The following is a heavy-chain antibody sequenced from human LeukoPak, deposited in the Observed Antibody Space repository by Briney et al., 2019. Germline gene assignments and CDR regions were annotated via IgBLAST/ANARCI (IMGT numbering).Heavy chain of an antibody. V-gene: IGHV4-34*01. CDR3: ARHRPGPRYCSSTSCYLPDWFDP. J-gene: IGHJ5*02. CDR2: INHSGST. CDR1: GGSFSGYY. D-gene: IGHD2-2*01. Sequence: SETLSLTCAVYGGSFSGYYWSWIRQPPGKGLEWIGEINHSGSTNYNPSLKSRVTISVDTSKNQFSLKLSSVTAADTAVYYCARHRPGPRYCSSTSCYLPDWFDPWGQGTLVTVSS.